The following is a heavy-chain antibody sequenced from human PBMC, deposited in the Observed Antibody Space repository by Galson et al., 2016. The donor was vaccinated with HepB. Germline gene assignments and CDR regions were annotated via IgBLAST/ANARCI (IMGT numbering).Heavy chain of an antibody. Sequence: QSGAEVKKPGESLTISCKGSGYSFTNFYINWVRQMPGKGLEWMGRIDPSDSYTNYSPSFQGHVTISADKSNNIAYLQWSGLQASDTAIYPCARSMTPVTPTNRDPYDVWGQGKVVIVAA. CDR2: IDPSDSYT. CDR1: GYSFTNFY. CDR3: ARSMTPVTPTNRDPYDV. D-gene: IGHD4-11*01. J-gene: IGHJ3*01. V-gene: IGHV5-10-1*01.